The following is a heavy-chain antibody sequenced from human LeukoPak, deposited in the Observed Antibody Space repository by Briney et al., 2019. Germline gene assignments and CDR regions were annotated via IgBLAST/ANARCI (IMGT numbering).Heavy chain of an antibody. CDR2: IIPIFGTA. Sequence: ASVKVSCKASGGTFSSYAISWVRQAPGQGLEWMGGIIPIFGTANYAQKFQGRVTITAGESTSTAYMELSSLRSEDTAVYYCARGSLDYYGYYFDYWGQGTLVTVSS. V-gene: IGHV1-69*13. CDR3: ARGSLDYYGYYFDY. D-gene: IGHD3-10*01. CDR1: GGTFSSYA. J-gene: IGHJ4*02.